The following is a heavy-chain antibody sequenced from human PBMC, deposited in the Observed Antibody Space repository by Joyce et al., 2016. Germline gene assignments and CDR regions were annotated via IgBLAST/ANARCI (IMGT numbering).Heavy chain of an antibody. V-gene: IGHV3-48*01. CDR1: GFTFSSYS. Sequence: EVQLVESGGGLVQPGGSLRLSCAASGFTFSSYSMNWVRQAPGKGLEWVSYISSSSSTIYYADSVKGRFTISRDNAKNSLYLQMNSLRVEDTAVYYCAKADYGDKIDAFDIWGQGTMVTVSS. J-gene: IGHJ3*02. CDR2: ISSSSSTI. CDR3: AKADYGDKIDAFDI. D-gene: IGHD4-17*01.